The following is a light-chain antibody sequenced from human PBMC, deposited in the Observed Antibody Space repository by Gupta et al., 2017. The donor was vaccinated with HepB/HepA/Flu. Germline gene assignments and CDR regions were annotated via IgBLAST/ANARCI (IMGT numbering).Light chain of an antibody. CDR1: SSNVGGNN. J-gene: IGLJ3*02. Sequence: SVLPQPPSASASPWQRVTISCSGSSSNVGGNNVHWYQQLPGTAPKLVIYSNNQRPSGVPDRFSGSKSGTSASLAISGLQAEDEGDYYCAACEGSLNGWVFGGGTKVTVL. CDR3: AACEGSLNGWV. V-gene: IGLV1-44*01. CDR2: SNN.